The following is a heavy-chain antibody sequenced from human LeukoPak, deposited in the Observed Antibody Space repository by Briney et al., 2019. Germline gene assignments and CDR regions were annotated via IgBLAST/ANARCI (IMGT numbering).Heavy chain of an antibody. D-gene: IGHD4-17*01. V-gene: IGHV3-33*01. CDR1: GFTFSSYG. Sequence: GGSPRLSCAASGFTFSSYGMHWVRQAPGKGLEWVAVIWYDGSNKYYADSVKGRFTISRDNSKNTLYLQMNSLRAEDTAVYYCAREGDATVTYPWNWFDPWGQGTLVTVSS. J-gene: IGHJ5*02. CDR2: IWYDGSNK. CDR3: AREGDATVTYPWNWFDP.